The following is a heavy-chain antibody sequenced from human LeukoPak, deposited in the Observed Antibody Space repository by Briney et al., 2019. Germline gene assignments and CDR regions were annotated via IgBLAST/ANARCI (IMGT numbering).Heavy chain of an antibody. CDR3: ARAPPRYSSSWYTISADY. CDR1: GGSFSGYY. CDR2: INHSGST. V-gene: IGHV4-34*01. J-gene: IGHJ4*02. D-gene: IGHD6-13*01. Sequence: PSETLPLTCAVYGGSFSGYYWSWIRQPPGKGLEWIGGINHSGSTNYNPSLKSRVTISVDTSKNQFSLKLSSVTAADTAVYYCARAPPRYSSSWYTISADYWGQGTLVTVSS.